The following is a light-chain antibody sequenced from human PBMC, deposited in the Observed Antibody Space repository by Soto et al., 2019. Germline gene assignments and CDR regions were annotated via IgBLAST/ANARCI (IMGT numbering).Light chain of an antibody. CDR1: QSVTSSY. CDR3: QQFGSSLYT. CDR2: GAS. Sequence: EIVLTQSPGTLSLSPGERATLSCRASQSVTSSYLAWYQQKPGQAPRLLIYGASIRATGIPDRFSGSGSGTDLTLTISRLEPEDFAVYYCQQFGSSLYTFGQGTKLEIK. V-gene: IGKV3-20*01. J-gene: IGKJ2*01.